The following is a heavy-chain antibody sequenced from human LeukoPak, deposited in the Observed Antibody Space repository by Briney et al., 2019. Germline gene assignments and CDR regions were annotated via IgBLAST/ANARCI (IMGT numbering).Heavy chain of an antibody. V-gene: IGHV4-59*11. CDR1: SGSISGHY. J-gene: IGHJ4*02. D-gene: IGHD6-19*01. CDR2: IYYSGST. CDR3: ARHSSGWYYVDY. Sequence: SETLTLTCTVSSGSISGHYWSWIRQPPGEGLEWIGNIYYSGSTNYNPSLESRVTISVDASKNQFSLKLSSVTAADTAVYYCARHSSGWYYVDYWGQGTLVTVSS.